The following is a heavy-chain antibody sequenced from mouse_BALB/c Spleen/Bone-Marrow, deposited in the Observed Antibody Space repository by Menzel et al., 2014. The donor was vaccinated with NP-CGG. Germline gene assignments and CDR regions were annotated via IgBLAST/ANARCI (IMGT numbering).Heavy chain of an antibody. V-gene: IGHV1-69*02. CDR1: GYTFTSYW. J-gene: IGHJ2*01. CDR3: TRSGGYYFDY. CDR2: IYPSDSYT. Sequence: QVQLQQSGAELVRPGASVKLFFKASGYTFTSYWINWMRQRPGQGLEWIGNIYPSDSYTNYNQKFKDKATLTVDKSSSTAYMQLSSPTSEDSAVYYCTRSGGYYFDYWGQGTTLTVSS.